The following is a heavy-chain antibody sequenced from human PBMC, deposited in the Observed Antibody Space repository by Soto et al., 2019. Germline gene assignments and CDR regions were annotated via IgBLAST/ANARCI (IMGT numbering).Heavy chain of an antibody. Sequence: GGSLRLSCAASEFTFSDYYMSWIRQAPGKGLEWVSYISDSGGNTYYADSMKGRFTISRENSKNTLYLQMNSLRGEDTAIYYCAKGYSSAWYTPDVWGQGTTVTVSS. CDR2: ISDSGGNT. V-gene: IGHV3-23*01. J-gene: IGHJ6*02. D-gene: IGHD6-13*01. CDR3: AKGYSSAWYTPDV. CDR1: EFTFSDYY.